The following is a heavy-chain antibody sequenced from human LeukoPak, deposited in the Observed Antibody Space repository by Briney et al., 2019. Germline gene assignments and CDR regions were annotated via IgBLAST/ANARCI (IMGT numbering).Heavy chain of an antibody. J-gene: IGHJ1*01. V-gene: IGHV3-66*01. CDR1: GFTVSNNY. D-gene: IGHD6-13*01. Sequence: PGGSLRLSCAASGFTVSNNYLSWVRQAPGKGLEWVSVIYSGGTTYYADSVKGRFTISRDNSKNTLYLQMNSLRAEDTALYYCARGYLAAPPYFQRWGQGTLVTVSS. CDR3: ARGYLAAPPYFQR. CDR2: IYSGGTT.